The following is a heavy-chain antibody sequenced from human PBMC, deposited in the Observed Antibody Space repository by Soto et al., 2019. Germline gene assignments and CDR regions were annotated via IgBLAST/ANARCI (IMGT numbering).Heavy chain of an antibody. Sequence: SQTLSLTCAISGDSVSSNSAAWNWIRLSPSRGLEWLGRTYYRSKWYNDYAVSVKSRMTINADTSKNLISLQLDSMTPEDTAVYYCTNWGMNVWGQGTTVTVSS. CDR3: TNWGMNV. CDR1: GDSVSSNSAA. V-gene: IGHV6-1*01. D-gene: IGHD1-1*01. J-gene: IGHJ6*02. CDR2: TYYRSKWYN.